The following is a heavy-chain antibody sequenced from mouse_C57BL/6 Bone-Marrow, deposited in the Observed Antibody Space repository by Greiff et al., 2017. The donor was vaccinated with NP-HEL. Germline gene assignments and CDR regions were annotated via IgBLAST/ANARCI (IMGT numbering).Heavy chain of an antibody. Sequence: QVQLKQPGAELVKPGASVKLSCKASGYTFTSYWMHWVKQRPGQGLEWIGMIHPNSGSTNYNEKFKSKATLTVDKSSSTAYMQLSSLTSEDSAVYYCANYGSLYWYFDVWGTGTTVTVSS. CDR2: IHPNSGST. CDR1: GYTFTSYW. D-gene: IGHD1-1*01. J-gene: IGHJ1*03. CDR3: ANYGSLYWYFDV. V-gene: IGHV1-64*01.